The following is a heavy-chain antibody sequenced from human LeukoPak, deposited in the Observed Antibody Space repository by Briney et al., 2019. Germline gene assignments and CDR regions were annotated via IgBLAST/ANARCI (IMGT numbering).Heavy chain of an antibody. Sequence: PGGSLRLSCAASGFTFSSYGMHWVRQAPGKGLEWVAFIRYGGSNKYYADSVKGRFTISRDNSKNTLYLQMNSLRAEDTAVYYCAKSSSSWPGDWFDPWGQGTLVTVSS. D-gene: IGHD6-13*01. CDR3: AKSSSSWPGDWFDP. CDR2: IRYGGSNK. V-gene: IGHV3-30*02. CDR1: GFTFSSYG. J-gene: IGHJ5*02.